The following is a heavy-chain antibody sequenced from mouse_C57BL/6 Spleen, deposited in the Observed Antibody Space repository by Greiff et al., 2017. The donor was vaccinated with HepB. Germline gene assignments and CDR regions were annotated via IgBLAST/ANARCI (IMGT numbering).Heavy chain of an antibody. V-gene: IGHV5-4*01. D-gene: IGHD1-1*01. CDR2: ISDGGSYT. J-gene: IGHJ1*03. CDR1: GFTFSSYA. Sequence: EVQRVESGGGLVKPGGSLKLSCAASGFTFSSYAMSWVRQTPEKRLEWVATISDGGSYTYYPDNVKGRFTISRDNAKNNLYLQMSHLKSEDTAMYYCARYHGSSYWYCDVWGTGTTVTVSS. CDR3: ARYHGSSYWYCDV.